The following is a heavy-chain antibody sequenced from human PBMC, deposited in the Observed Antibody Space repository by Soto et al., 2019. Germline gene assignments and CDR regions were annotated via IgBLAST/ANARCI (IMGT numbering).Heavy chain of an antibody. Sequence: GGSLRLSCAASGFTFSVYWMSWVRQTPGKGLEWVANIQPDGSETYYVDSVKGRFTISRDNAKNSLYLHMNSLRAEDTAVYYCARSGWLLTPRSLFDSWGQGTLVTVSS. D-gene: IGHD2-15*01. CDR3: ARSGWLLTPRSLFDS. CDR2: IQPDGSET. J-gene: IGHJ4*02. CDR1: GFTFSVYW. V-gene: IGHV3-7*05.